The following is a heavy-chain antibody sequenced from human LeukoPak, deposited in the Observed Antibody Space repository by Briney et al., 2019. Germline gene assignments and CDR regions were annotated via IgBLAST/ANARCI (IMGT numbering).Heavy chain of an antibody. Sequence: GGSLRLSCAASGFTFSSYALSWVRQAPGKGLEWASSISSSSSYIYYADSVKGRFTISRDNAKNSLYLQMNSLRAEDTAVYYCARGPAAGTFDYWGQGTLVTVSS. CDR2: ISSSSSYI. CDR3: ARGPAAGTFDY. D-gene: IGHD6-13*01. CDR1: GFTFSSYA. J-gene: IGHJ4*02. V-gene: IGHV3-21*01.